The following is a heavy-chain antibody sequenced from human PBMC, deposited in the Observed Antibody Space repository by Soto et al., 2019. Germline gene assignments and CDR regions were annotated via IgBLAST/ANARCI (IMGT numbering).Heavy chain of an antibody. CDR1: GYTFTTYY. D-gene: IGHD6-6*01. Sequence: ASVKLSCKASGYTFTTYYMYGVRQAPGQGLEWMGIINPSGGSTSFAQKFQGRVTMTRDTSTSTVYMELISLTSEDTAVYYCARDVGMASRPYLDYWGQGTLVTVPS. V-gene: IGHV1-46*01. CDR2: INPSGGST. CDR3: ARDVGMASRPYLDY. J-gene: IGHJ4*02.